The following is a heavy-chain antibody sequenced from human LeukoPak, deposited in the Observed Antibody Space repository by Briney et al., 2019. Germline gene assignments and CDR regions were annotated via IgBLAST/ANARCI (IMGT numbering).Heavy chain of an antibody. D-gene: IGHD6-19*01. J-gene: IGHJ4*02. CDR1: GDTFESLA. Sequence: SVKVSCKASGDTFESLAITWVRQAPGQGLEWMGGIIPLLEKTNYAQKFQGRVTITADESTNTAYMELSSLRSEDTAVYYCASTAVAGTDTFDYWGQGTLVTVSS. CDR2: IIPLLEKT. CDR3: ASTAVAGTDTFDY. V-gene: IGHV1-69*13.